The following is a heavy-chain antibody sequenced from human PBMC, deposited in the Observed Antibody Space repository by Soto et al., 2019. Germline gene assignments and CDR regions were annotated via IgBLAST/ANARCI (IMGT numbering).Heavy chain of an antibody. CDR1: VFTFTRYS. CDR2: ISSTTNYI. J-gene: IGHJ4*02. Sequence: WGSLRLSCSASVFTFTRYSMNWVRQAPGKGLEWVSSISSTTNYIYYADSMKGRFTVSRDNAKNSVYLEMNSLSAEDTAVYYCARESEDLTSNFDYWGQGTLVTVSS. CDR3: ARESEDLTSNFDY. V-gene: IGHV3-21*01.